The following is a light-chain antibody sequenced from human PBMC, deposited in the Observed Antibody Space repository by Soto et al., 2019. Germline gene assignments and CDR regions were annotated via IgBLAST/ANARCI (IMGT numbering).Light chain of an antibody. CDR1: QGISSW. CDR2: TGS. V-gene: IGKV1-12*01. Sequence: DIQMTQSPSSVSASVGDRVSITCRASQGISSWLGWYQQKPGRAPKLLIYTGSSLQSGVPSRFSVTGSGTDFTLTISSLQPEDVATYYCQQANSFPLTFGGGTKVEIK. J-gene: IGKJ4*01. CDR3: QQANSFPLT.